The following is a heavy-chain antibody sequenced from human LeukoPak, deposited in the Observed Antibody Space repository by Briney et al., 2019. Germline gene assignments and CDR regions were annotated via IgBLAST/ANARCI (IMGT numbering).Heavy chain of an antibody. CDR1: GGSISSYY. CDR3: ARYIAAAANAWFDP. CDR2: IYYSGST. V-gene: IGHV4-59*01. Sequence: SETLSLTCTVSGGSISSYYWSWIRQPPGKGLEWIGYIYYSGSTNYSPSLKSRVTISVDTSKNQFSLKLSSVTAADTAVYYCARYIAAAANAWFDPWGQGTLVTVSS. D-gene: IGHD6-13*01. J-gene: IGHJ5*02.